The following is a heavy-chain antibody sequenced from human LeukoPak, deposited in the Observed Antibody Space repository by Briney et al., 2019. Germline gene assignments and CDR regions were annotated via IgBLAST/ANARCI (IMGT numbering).Heavy chain of an antibody. CDR1: GYSFTSYY. CDR3: ARRIVVVPAADLFGDAFDI. D-gene: IGHD2-2*01. Sequence: GESLKISCKVSGYSFTSYYIAWVRQMPGKGLEWMGSIYPGDSDTRYSPSFQGQVTISADKSISTAYLQWSSLKASDTAMYYCARRIVVVPAADLFGDAFDIWGQGTVVTVSS. V-gene: IGHV5-51*01. J-gene: IGHJ3*02. CDR2: IYPGDSDT.